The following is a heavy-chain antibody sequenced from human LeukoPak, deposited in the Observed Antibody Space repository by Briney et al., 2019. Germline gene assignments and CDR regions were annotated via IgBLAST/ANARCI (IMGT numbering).Heavy chain of an antibody. V-gene: IGHV4-4*07. J-gene: IGHJ5*02. Sequence: SETLSLTCTVSGGSISSYYWSWIRQPAGKGLEWIGRIYTSGSTNYNPSLKSRVTMSVDTSKNQFSLKLSSVTAADTAVYYCARRIAVAGYNWFDPWGQGTLVTVSS. D-gene: IGHD6-19*01. CDR3: ARRIAVAGYNWFDP. CDR1: GGSISSYY. CDR2: IYTSGST.